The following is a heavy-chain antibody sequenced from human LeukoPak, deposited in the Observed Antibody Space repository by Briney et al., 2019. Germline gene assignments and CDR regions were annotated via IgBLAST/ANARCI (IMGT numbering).Heavy chain of an antibody. J-gene: IGHJ6*03. Sequence: SETLSLTCTVSGGSISSYYWSWIRQPPGKGLEWIGYIYYSGSTNYNPSLKSRVTISVDTSKNQFSLKLSSVTAAGTAVYYCARGLYYYYYMDVWGKGTTVTVSS. CDR1: GGSISSYY. CDR3: ARGLYYYYYMDV. V-gene: IGHV4-59*12. CDR2: IYYSGST.